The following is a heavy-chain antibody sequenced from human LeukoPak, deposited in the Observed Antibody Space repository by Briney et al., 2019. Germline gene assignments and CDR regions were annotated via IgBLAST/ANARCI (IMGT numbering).Heavy chain of an antibody. D-gene: IGHD3-22*01. CDR2: IYHSGST. J-gene: IGHJ4*02. CDR1: GYSISSGYY. Sequence: TSETLSLTCTVSGYSISSGYYWGWIRQPPGKGLEWIGSIYHSGSTYYNPSLKSRVTISVDTSKNQFSLKLSSVTAADTAVYYCARDQDDSSGYTPYDYWGQGTLVTVSS. CDR3: ARDQDDSSGYTPYDY. V-gene: IGHV4-38-2*02.